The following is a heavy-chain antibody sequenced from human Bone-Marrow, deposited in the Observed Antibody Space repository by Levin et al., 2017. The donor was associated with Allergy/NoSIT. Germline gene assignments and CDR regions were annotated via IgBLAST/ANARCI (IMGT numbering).Heavy chain of an antibody. CDR2: IYFSGST. CDR1: GGSINTPGYY. D-gene: IGHD2-15*01. J-gene: IGHJ4*02. CDR3: ASGRSVIVAASLDS. Sequence: SETLALTCSVSGGSINTPGYYWSWIRQHPGKGLEWIGYIYFSGSTFYNPSLKSRLSISADTSKNQFSLNVSSVSAADTAVYFCASGRSVIVAASLDSWGQGTLVTVSS. V-gene: IGHV4-31*03.